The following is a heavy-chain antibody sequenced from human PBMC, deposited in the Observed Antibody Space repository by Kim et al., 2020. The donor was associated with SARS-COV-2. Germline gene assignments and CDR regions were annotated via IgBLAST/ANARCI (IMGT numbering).Heavy chain of an antibody. CDR1: GGSVSSGSYY. J-gene: IGHJ4*02. CDR2: IYYSGST. CDR3: ARDLRGQQLFDY. D-gene: IGHD6-13*01. Sequence: SETLSLTCTVSGGSVSSGSYYWSWIRQPPGKGLEWIGYIYYSGSTNYNPSLKSRVTISVDTSKNQFSLKLSSVTAADTAVYYCARDLRGQQLFDYWGQGT. V-gene: IGHV4-61*01.